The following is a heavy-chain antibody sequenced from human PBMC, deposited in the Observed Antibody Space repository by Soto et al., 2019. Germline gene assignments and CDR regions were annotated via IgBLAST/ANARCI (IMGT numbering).Heavy chain of an antibody. J-gene: IGHJ4*02. V-gene: IGHV3-30*03. CDR2: ISYDGSNK. CDR3: XXXXXXXHFDY. Sequence: QVQLVESGGGVVQPGRSLRLSCAASGFTFSSYGMHWVRQAPGKGLEWVAVISYDGSNKYYADSVKGRFTISRDNXXXXXXXXXXXXXXXXXXXXXXXXXXXXXHFDYWGQGTLVTVSS. CDR1: GFTFSSYG.